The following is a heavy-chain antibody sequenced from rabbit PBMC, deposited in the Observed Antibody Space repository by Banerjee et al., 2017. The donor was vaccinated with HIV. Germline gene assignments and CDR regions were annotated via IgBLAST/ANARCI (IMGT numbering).Heavy chain of an antibody. Sequence: QQLVESGGGLVKPGASLTLTCTASGFSFSSGYDMCWVRQAPGKGLEWIACIYAGSSGSTAYATWAKGRFTISKASWTTVTLQMTSLTAADTASYFCARDLAGVIGWNFNLWGPGTLVTVS. CDR1: GFSFSSGYD. CDR2: IYAGSSGST. CDR3: ARDLAGVIGWNFNL. D-gene: IGHD4-1*01. V-gene: IGHV1S40*01. J-gene: IGHJ4*01.